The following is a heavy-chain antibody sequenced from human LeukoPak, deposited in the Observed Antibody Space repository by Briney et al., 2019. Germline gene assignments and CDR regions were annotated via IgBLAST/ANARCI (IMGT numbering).Heavy chain of an antibody. V-gene: IGHV4-39*01. J-gene: IGHJ4*02. CDR3: ARHRSGWLQSSFDY. CDR1: GGSISSSSSY. D-gene: IGHD5-24*01. Sequence: SETLSLACSVSGGSISSSSSYWGWIRQPPGKGLEWIGSIYYSGSSFDNPALKSRVTISVDTSKNQFSLKLSSVTAADTAVYYCARHRSGWLQSSFDYWGQGTLVTVSS. CDR2: IYYSGSS.